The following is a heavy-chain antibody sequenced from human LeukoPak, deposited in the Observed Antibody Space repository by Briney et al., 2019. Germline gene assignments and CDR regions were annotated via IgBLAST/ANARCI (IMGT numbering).Heavy chain of an antibody. J-gene: IGHJ4*02. CDR3: ARSLYSSSSFASN. Sequence: GGSLRLSCAVSGFTFSSYTINWVRQAPGKGLEWVSSISSSSSYIYYADSVKGRFTISRDNAKNSLYLQMNSLRAEDTAVYYCARSLYSSSSFASNWGQGTLVTVSS. D-gene: IGHD6-6*01. V-gene: IGHV3-21*01. CDR1: GFTFSSYT. CDR2: ISSSSSYI.